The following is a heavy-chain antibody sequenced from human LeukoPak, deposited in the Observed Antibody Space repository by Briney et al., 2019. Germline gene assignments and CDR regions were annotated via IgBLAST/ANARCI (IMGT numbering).Heavy chain of an antibody. V-gene: IGHV1-2*02. CDR1: GYTFTGYY. CDR3: ARVEVRRSSTSCGLAY. J-gene: IGHJ4*02. Sequence: ASVKVSCKASGYTFTGYYMHWVRQAPGQGLEWMGWINPNSGGTNYAQKFQGRVTMTRDTSISTAYMELIRLRSDDTAVYYCARVEVRRSSTSCGLAYWGQGTLVTVSS. CDR2: INPNSGGT. D-gene: IGHD2-2*01.